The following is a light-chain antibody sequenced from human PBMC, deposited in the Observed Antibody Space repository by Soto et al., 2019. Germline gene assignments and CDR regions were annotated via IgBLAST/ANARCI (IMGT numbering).Light chain of an antibody. CDR3: SSYAGSKNFIL. J-gene: IGLJ3*02. CDR1: TSDVGGYNY. V-gene: IGLV2-8*01. CDR2: EVD. Sequence: QSVLTQPPSASGSPGQSVTSSCTGTTSDVGGYNYVSWYQLHPGKVPKLIISEVDKRPSGVPDRFSGSKSGSTASLTVSGLQAEDEANYFCSSYAGSKNFILFGGGTKLTVL.